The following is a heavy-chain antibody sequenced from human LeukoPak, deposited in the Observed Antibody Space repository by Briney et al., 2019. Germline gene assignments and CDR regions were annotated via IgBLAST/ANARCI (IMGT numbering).Heavy chain of an antibody. CDR1: GFTFSSYG. D-gene: IGHD6-13*01. J-gene: IGHJ4*02. Sequence: PGRSLRLSCAASGFTFSSYGLHWVRQAPGKELEWVAVISYDGSNKYYADSVKGRFTISRDNSKNTLYLQMNSLRAEDTAVYYCAKPREGSSSWYAAGWGQGTLVTVSS. V-gene: IGHV3-30*18. CDR2: ISYDGSNK. CDR3: AKPREGSSSWYAAG.